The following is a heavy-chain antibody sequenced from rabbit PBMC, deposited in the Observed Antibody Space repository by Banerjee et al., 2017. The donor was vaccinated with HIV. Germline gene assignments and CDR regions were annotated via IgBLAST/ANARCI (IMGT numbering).Heavy chain of an antibody. CDR1: GFSFSSSYF. CDR3: ARGDAATNDWSGIPYFHL. J-gene: IGHJ4*01. V-gene: IGHV1S40*01. D-gene: IGHD4-2*01. CDR2: IYAGSSGST. Sequence: QSLEESGGDQVKPGASLTLTCTASGFSFSSSYFMCWVRQAPGKGLEWIACIYAGSSGSTYYASWAKGRFSISKTSSTTVTLQMASLTVADTATYFCARGDAATNDWSGIPYFHLWGPGTLVTVS.